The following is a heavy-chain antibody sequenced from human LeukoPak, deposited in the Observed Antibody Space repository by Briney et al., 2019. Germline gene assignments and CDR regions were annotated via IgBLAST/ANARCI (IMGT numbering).Heavy chain of an antibody. D-gene: IGHD6-19*01. Sequence: PGGSLRLSCAASGFTFSSYSMNWVRQAPGKGLEWVSYISSSTNTIYYADSVKGRFTISRDNAKSSLFLQMNSLRDEDTAVYYCATSSIALAGTVDYWGQGTLVTVSS. CDR2: ISSSTNTI. V-gene: IGHV3-48*02. CDR1: GFTFSSYS. CDR3: ATSSIALAGTVDY. J-gene: IGHJ4*02.